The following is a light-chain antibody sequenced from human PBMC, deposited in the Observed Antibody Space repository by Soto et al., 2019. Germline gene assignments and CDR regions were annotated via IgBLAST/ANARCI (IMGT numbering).Light chain of an antibody. V-gene: IGKV1-9*01. J-gene: IGKJ2*01. Sequence: DIQLTQSPSFLSASVGDRVTITCRASQGISSHLAWYQQKPGKAPKPLIYAASNLQSGVPSRFSGSGSGTEFTLTVSTLQPEDFATYCCEQLNSFPYTFGQGTKLEIK. CDR1: QGISSH. CDR3: EQLNSFPYT. CDR2: AAS.